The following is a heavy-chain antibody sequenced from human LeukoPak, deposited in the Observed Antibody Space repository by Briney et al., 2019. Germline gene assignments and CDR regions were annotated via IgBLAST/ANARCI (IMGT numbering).Heavy chain of an antibody. D-gene: IGHD3-22*01. CDR1: GGSISSGGYS. CDR3: ARAPSSGYFFDY. Sequence: PSETLSLTCAVSGGSISSGGYSWSWIRQPPGKGLEWIGYIYHSGSTYYNPSLKSRVTISVDRSKNQFSLKLSSVTAADTAVYYCARAPSSGYFFDYWGQGTLVTVSS. V-gene: IGHV4-30-2*01. CDR2: IYHSGST. J-gene: IGHJ4*02.